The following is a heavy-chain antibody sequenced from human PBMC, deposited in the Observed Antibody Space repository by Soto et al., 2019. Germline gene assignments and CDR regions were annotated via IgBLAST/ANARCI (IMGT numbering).Heavy chain of an antibody. CDR3: ARVREYCSGGSCYQTEY. V-gene: IGHV1-18*01. CDR1: GYTFTSYG. Sequence: ASVKVSCKASGYTFTSYGISWVRQAPGQGLEWMGWISAYNGNTNYAQKLQGRVTMTTDTSTSTAYMELRSLRSDDTAVYYCARVREYCSGGSCYQTEYWGQGTLVTVSS. D-gene: IGHD2-15*01. J-gene: IGHJ4*02. CDR2: ISAYNGNT.